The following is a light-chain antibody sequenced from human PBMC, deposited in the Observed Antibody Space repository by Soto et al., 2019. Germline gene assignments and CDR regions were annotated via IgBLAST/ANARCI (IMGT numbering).Light chain of an antibody. CDR2: EVS. CDR1: SSDVGGYDF. J-gene: IGLJ2*01. CDR3: RSYAGSPKYGV. V-gene: IGLV2-8*01. Sequence: QSALTQPPAASGSPGQSVTISCTGTSSDVGGYDFVSWYQQHPGKVPKLLIYEVSKRPSGVPDRFSGSKSGNTASLTVSGLQADDEADYYCRSYAGSPKYGVFGGGTQLTVL.